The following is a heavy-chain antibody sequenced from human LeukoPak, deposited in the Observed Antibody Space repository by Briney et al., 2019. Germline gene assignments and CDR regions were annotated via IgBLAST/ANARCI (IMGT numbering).Heavy chain of an antibody. CDR2: ISGYKGDT. CDR1: GYTFSRYG. J-gene: IGHJ5*02. Sequence: GASVKVSCKASGYTFSRYGISWVRQAPGQALEWMGWISGYKGDTNYPQKFQGRVTMTTDTSTSTAYMELRSLRSDDTAVYYCARTRDYDIYWLDPWGQGTLVTVSS. CDR3: ARTRDYDIYWLDP. D-gene: IGHD3-9*01. V-gene: IGHV1-18*01.